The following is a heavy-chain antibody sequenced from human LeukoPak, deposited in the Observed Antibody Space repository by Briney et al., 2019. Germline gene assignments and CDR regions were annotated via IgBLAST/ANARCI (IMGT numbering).Heavy chain of an antibody. CDR3: ARNGPTRHANGPTRHAFDI. Sequence: GGSLRLSCVASGFAFSNYNINWVRQAPGKGLEWVSSISSSSSYIYYADSVKGRFTISRDNAKNSLYLQMNSLRAEDTAVDYCARNGPTRHANGPTRHAFDIWGQGTMVTVSS. J-gene: IGHJ3*02. V-gene: IGHV3-21*01. CDR1: GFAFSNYN. CDR2: ISSSSSYI.